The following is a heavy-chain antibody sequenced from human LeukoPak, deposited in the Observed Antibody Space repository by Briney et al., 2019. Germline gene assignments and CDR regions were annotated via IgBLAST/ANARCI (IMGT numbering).Heavy chain of an antibody. CDR3: ARGARAGYNLEPFDY. Sequence: SETLSLTCTVSGGSMSSYYWSWIRQPPGKGLEWIGYIYYSGSTKYNPSLKSRVSISVDTSKNQFSLKLSSVTAADTAVYYCARGARAGYNLEPFDYWGQGTLVTVSS. V-gene: IGHV4-59*08. J-gene: IGHJ4*02. CDR1: GGSMSSYY. D-gene: IGHD5-24*01. CDR2: IYYSGST.